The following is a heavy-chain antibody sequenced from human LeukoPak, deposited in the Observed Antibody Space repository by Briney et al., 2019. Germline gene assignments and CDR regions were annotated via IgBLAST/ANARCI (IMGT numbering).Heavy chain of an antibody. CDR1: GFTFSSYS. J-gene: IGHJ4*02. D-gene: IGHD1-26*01. CDR3: ARDIGGSYTAIDY. V-gene: IGHV3-21*01. CDR2: ISSSSAHI. Sequence: PGGSLRLSCAASGFTFSSYSMNWVRQAPGKGLEWVSSISSSSAHINYADSVKGRFTISRDNPRNSLYLQMNSLRAEDTAVYYCARDIGGSYTAIDYWGQGTLVTVSS.